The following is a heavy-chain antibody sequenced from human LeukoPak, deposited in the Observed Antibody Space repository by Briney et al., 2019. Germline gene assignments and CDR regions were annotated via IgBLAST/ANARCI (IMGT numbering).Heavy chain of an antibody. V-gene: IGHV5-51*01. CDR2: INPFDSDT. J-gene: IGHJ5*02. Sequence: GESLKISCKGSGYRFTNYWIGCVRQMPGKGLEWLAFINPFDSDTRYSPAFHGQVTISVDISSSTAYLQWSSLKASDTAMYYCARHTSVYNWLDPWGQGTLVTVSS. D-gene: IGHD2-8*01. CDR3: ARHTSVYNWLDP. CDR1: GYRFTNYW.